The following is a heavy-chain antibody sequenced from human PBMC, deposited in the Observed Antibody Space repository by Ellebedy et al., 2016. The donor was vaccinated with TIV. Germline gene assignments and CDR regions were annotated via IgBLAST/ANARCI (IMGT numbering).Heavy chain of an antibody. Sequence: GESLKISCAVSGFTFSSYYMNWVRQAPGKGLEWVSSISDSSSYIYYADSVKGRFTISRDNAKNSLYLQMNSLRAEDTAVYYCARADYDILTGYYAPRAFDIWGQGTMVTVSS. J-gene: IGHJ3*02. D-gene: IGHD3-9*01. CDR2: ISDSSSYI. CDR1: GFTFSSYY. V-gene: IGHV3-21*01. CDR3: ARADYDILTGYYAPRAFDI.